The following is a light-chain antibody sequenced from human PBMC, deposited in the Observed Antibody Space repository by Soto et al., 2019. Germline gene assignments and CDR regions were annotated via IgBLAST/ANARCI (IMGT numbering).Light chain of an antibody. Sequence: DILMTQSPSSLSASVGDRVTITCRASQGISNYLAWYQQRPGKVPKLLIYAASTLQSGVPSRFSGSGSGTDFALTISSLQPEDVATYYCQNYNSAPWTFGQGTKVDIK. CDR2: AAS. CDR1: QGISNY. CDR3: QNYNSAPWT. J-gene: IGKJ1*01. V-gene: IGKV1-27*01.